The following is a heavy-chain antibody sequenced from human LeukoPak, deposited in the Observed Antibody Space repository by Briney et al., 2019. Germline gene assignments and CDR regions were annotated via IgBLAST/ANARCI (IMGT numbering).Heavy chain of an antibody. CDR1: GGSISSSNW. Sequence: PSETLSLTCAVSGGSISSSNWWSWVRQPPGKGLEWIGEIYHSGSTNYNPSLKSRVTISVDKSKNQFSLKLSSVTAADTAVYYYARGRGYSGYDPPYFDYWGQGTLVTVSS. CDR3: ARGRGYSGYDPPYFDY. D-gene: IGHD5-12*01. V-gene: IGHV4-4*02. J-gene: IGHJ4*02. CDR2: IYHSGST.